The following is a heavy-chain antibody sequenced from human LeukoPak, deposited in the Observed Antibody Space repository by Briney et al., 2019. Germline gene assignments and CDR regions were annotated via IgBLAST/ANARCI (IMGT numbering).Heavy chain of an antibody. V-gene: IGHV3-7*01. Sequence: PGGSLRLSCVASGFTFSDYWMSWVRQAPGKGLEWVANINQDGSEKYSVDSVKGRFTISRDNAKKSLYLQMNSLSADDTAVYYCARGWGNHCRGLVDYWGQGTLVTVSS. CDR3: ARGWGNHCRGLVDY. D-gene: IGHD1-14*01. J-gene: IGHJ4*02. CDR2: INQDGSEK. CDR1: GFTFSDYW.